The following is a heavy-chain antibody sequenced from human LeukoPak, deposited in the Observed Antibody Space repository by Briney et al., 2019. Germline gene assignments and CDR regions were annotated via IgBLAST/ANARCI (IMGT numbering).Heavy chain of an antibody. CDR3: ARAQYSSSWYRDANNWFDP. D-gene: IGHD6-13*01. J-gene: IGHJ5*02. V-gene: IGHV4-59*01. CDR1: GGSFSGYY. CDR2: IYYSGST. Sequence: SETLSLTCAIYGGSFSGYYWSWIRQPPGKGLEYIGYIYYSGSTNYNPSLKSRVTISVDTSKNQFSLKLSSVTAADTAVYYCARAQYSSSWYRDANNWFDPWGQGTLVTVSS.